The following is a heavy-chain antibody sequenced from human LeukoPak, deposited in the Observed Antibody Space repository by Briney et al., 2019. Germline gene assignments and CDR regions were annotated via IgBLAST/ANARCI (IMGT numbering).Heavy chain of an antibody. Sequence: PGGSLRLSCAASGFTFSSYSMNWVRQAPGKGLEWVSSISSSSSYIYYADSVKGRFTISRDNAKNSLYLQMNSLRAEDTAVYYCARGLDIVVVPAAMQFDYWGQGTLVTVSS. D-gene: IGHD2-2*03. J-gene: IGHJ4*02. CDR2: ISSSSSYI. CDR1: GFTFSSYS. CDR3: ARGLDIVVVPAAMQFDY. V-gene: IGHV3-21*01.